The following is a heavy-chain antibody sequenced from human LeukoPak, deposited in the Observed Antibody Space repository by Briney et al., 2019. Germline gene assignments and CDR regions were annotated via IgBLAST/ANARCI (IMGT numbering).Heavy chain of an antibody. J-gene: IGHJ4*02. CDR3: ARGDLQWPGVDY. D-gene: IGHD2-8*01. CDR1: GFTFSSYW. Sequence: GGSLRLSCAASGFTFSSYWMHWVRQPPGKGLVWVSDINSDGSRTSYADSVKGRFTISRDNAKNTVYLQMNSLTAEDTAVYYCARGDLQWPGVDYWGQGTLVTVSS. CDR2: INSDGSRT. V-gene: IGHV3-74*01.